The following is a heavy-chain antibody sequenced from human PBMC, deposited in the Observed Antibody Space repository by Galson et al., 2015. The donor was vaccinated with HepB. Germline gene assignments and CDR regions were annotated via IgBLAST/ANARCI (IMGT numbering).Heavy chain of an antibody. CDR3: ARGNGFWSGYPNWFDP. D-gene: IGHD3-3*01. CDR1: GGSISSYY. V-gene: IGHV4-59*01. Sequence: SETLSLTCTVSGGSISSYYWSWIRQPPGKGLEWIGYIYYSGSTNYNPSLKSRVTISVDTSKNQFSLKLSSVTAADTAVYYCARGNGFWSGYPNWFDPWGQGTLVTVSS. J-gene: IGHJ5*02. CDR2: IYYSGST.